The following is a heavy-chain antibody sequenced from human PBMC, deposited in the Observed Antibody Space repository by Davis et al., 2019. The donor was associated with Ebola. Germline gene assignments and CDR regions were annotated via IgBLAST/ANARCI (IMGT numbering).Heavy chain of an antibody. CDR1: GGTFSSYA. CDR2: IIPIFGTA. Sequence: SVKVSCKASGGTFSSYAISWVRQAPGQGLEWMGGIIPIFGTANYAQKFQGRVTITADESTNTAYMELSSLRSDDTAIYYCARRTTYGSSLDYWGQGTLVTVSS. J-gene: IGHJ4*02. D-gene: IGHD6-13*01. CDR3: ARRTTYGSSLDY. V-gene: IGHV1-69*13.